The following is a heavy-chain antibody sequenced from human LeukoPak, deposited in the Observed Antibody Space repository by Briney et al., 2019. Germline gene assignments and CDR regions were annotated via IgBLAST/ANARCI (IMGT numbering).Heavy chain of an antibody. Sequence: GESPKISCKGSGYSFTSYWIGWVRQMPGKGLEWMGIIYPGDSDTRYSPSFQGQVTISADKSISTAYLQWSSLKASDTAMYYCARVAMANYYYYGMDVWGQGTTVTVSS. CDR2: IYPGDSDT. J-gene: IGHJ6*02. CDR1: GYSFTSYW. V-gene: IGHV5-51*01. D-gene: IGHD5-18*01. CDR3: ARVAMANYYYYGMDV.